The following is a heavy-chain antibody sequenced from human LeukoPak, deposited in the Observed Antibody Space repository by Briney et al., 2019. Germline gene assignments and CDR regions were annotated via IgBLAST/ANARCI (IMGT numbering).Heavy chain of an antibody. V-gene: IGHV3-21*01. CDR1: GFTLSSYS. CDR2: ISSSSSYI. CDR3: ARDGITIFGVVITPYFDY. D-gene: IGHD3-3*01. J-gene: IGHJ4*02. Sequence: GGSLRLSCAASGFTLSSYSMNWVRQAPGKGLEWVSSISSSSSYIYYADSVKGRFTISRDNAKNSLYLQMNSLRAEDTAVYYCARDGITIFGVVITPYFDYWGQGTLVTVSS.